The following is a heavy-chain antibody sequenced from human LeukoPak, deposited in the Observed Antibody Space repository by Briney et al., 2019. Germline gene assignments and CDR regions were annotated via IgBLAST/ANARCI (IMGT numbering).Heavy chain of an antibody. CDR1: GGSISSYY. CDR3: ARPYSSSSHGAFDI. V-gene: IGHV4-59*08. D-gene: IGHD6-13*01. Sequence: SETLSLTCTVSGGSISSYYWSWIRQPPGKGLEWIGYIFNSGSTSYNPSPKSRVTMSIDTSKNQFSLRLTSVTAADTAVYYCARPYSSSSHGAFDIWGQGTVVTVSS. J-gene: IGHJ3*02. CDR2: IFNSGST.